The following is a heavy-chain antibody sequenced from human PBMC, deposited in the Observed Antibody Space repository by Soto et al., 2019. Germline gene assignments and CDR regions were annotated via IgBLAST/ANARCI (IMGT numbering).Heavy chain of an antibody. Sequence: SVKVSCKASGGTFSSYTISWVRQAPGQGLEWMGRIIPISGIANYAQKFQGRVTMTRDKSTSTAYMELSRLRSDDTAVYYCARDQGREQLVNYYGMAVWGQGTTVTVSS. V-gene: IGHV1-69*04. CDR1: GGTFSSYT. J-gene: IGHJ6*02. CDR2: IIPISGIA. CDR3: ARDQGREQLVNYYGMAV. D-gene: IGHD6-6*01.